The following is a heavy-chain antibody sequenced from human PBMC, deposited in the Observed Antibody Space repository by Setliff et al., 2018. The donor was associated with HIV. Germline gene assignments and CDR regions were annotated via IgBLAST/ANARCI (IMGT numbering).Heavy chain of an antibody. CDR3: ATRPMIRGKPFDT. D-gene: IGHD3-10*01. V-gene: IGHV4-34*01. J-gene: IGHJ4*02. CDR2: INHSGTT. Sequence: SETLSLTCAVYGGSFSGYLWSWVRQPSGKGLEWIGEINHSGTTNYSPSLKSRLTISVDTSKNQFSLNLTSLTAAGTAVYYCATRPMIRGKPFDTWSPGALVTVSS. CDR1: GGSFSGYL.